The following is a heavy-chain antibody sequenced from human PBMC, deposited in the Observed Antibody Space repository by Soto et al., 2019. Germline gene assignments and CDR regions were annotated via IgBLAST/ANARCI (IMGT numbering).Heavy chain of an antibody. CDR3: ARLKGAYFISTYNWFEP. V-gene: IGHV4-34*01. Sequence: SETLSLTFAVYGGSLSGYYWSWIRQPPGKGLEWIGEINHSGSTNYNPSLKSRVTISVDTSKNHFSLKVSSVTAANTSVYYCARLKGAYFISTYNWFEPWGQGIQVTCSS. J-gene: IGHJ5*02. D-gene: IGHD3-16*01. CDR1: GGSLSGYY. CDR2: INHSGST.